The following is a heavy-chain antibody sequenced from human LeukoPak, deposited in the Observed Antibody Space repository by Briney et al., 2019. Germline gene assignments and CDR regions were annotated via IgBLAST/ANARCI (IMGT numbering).Heavy chain of an antibody. CDR1: GFTFSDYY. D-gene: IGHD3-10*01. Sequence: GGSLRLSCAASGFTFSDYYMSWIRQAPGKGLEWVSYISSSSSYTNYADSVKGRFTISRDNAKNSLYLQMNSLRAEDTAVYYCASSGSYYAILSWGQGTLVTVSS. CDR3: ASSGSYYAILS. V-gene: IGHV3-11*03. J-gene: IGHJ4*02. CDR2: ISSSSSYT.